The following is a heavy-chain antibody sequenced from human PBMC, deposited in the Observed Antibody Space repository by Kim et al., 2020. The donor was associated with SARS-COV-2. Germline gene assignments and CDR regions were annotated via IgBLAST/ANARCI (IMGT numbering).Heavy chain of an antibody. CDR2: INHSGST. J-gene: IGHJ4*02. CDR3: ARGGRGGSYYLRWDYYFDY. CDR1: GGSFSGYY. D-gene: IGHD1-26*01. V-gene: IGHV4-34*01. Sequence: SETLSLTCAVYGGSFSGYYWSWIRQPPGKGLEWIGEINHSGSTNYNPSLKSRVTISVDTSKNQFSLKLSSVTAADTAVYYCARGGRGGSYYLRWDYYFDYWGQGTLVTVSS.